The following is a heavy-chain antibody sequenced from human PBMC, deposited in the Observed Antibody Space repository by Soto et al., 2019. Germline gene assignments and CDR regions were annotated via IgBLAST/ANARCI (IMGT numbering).Heavy chain of an antibody. Sequence: EVQLVESGGGLVQPAGSLRLSCAASGFTFGSYWMHWVRQGPGKGLVWVSRINSGGSSTGYADSVKGRFTISSVNAKNTLYLPMNRLRAEDTALYYCARSGGSSNFEYWGEVTLVTFSS. CDR3: ARSGGSSNFEY. CDR1: GFTFGSYW. V-gene: IGHV3-74*01. CDR2: INSGGSST. J-gene: IGHJ4*02. D-gene: IGHD1-26*01.